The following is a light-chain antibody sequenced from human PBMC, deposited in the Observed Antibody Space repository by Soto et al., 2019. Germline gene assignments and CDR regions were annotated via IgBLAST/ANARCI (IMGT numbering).Light chain of an antibody. CDR2: EVT. Sequence: SALTAPSSVSGSPGQSITISCTGTISDVGGYNYVSWYQQHPGKAPKPMIYEVTNRPSGVSDRFSGSKSGNTASLTISGLQAEDEADYYCSSYTSSPAYVFGTGTKVTV. V-gene: IGLV2-14*01. CDR1: ISDVGGYNY. J-gene: IGLJ1*01. CDR3: SSYTSSPAYV.